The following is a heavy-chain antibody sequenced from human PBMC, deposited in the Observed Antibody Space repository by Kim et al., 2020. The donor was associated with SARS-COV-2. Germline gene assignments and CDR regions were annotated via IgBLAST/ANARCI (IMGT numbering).Heavy chain of an antibody. V-gene: IGHV3-23*01. CDR3: AKDIDSGSYEAFDI. J-gene: IGHJ3*02. D-gene: IGHD1-26*01. Sequence: ADALKGRFTISRDNSNKTLHLQMNSLRAEDTAVYYCAKDIDSGSYEAFDIWGQGTMVTVSS.